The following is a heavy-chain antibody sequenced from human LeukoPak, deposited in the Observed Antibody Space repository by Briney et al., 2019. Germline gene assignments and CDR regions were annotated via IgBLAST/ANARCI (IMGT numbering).Heavy chain of an antibody. CDR1: GYTFTGYY. CDR2: INPNSGGT. D-gene: IGHD3-22*01. V-gene: IGHV1-2*02. Sequence: ASVKVSCKASGYTFTGYYMHWVRQAPGQGLEWMGWINPNSGGTNYAQKFQGRVTMTRDTSISTAYMELSRLRSDDTAVYYCARGYDSSGYSTFDYWGQGTLVTVSS. CDR3: ARGYDSSGYSTFDY. J-gene: IGHJ4*02.